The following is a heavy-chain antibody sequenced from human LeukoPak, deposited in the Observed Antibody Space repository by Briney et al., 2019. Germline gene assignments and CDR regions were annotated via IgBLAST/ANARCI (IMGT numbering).Heavy chain of an antibody. CDR1: GFTFSSYS. CDR2: ISSSSSYI. V-gene: IGHV3-21*04. CDR3: ARRPIVGATSGAFDI. J-gene: IGHJ3*02. Sequence: GGSLRLSCAASGFTFSSYSMNWVRQAPGKGLEWVSSISSSSSYIYYADSVKGRFTISRDNAKNSLYLQMNSLKASDTAMYYCARRPIVGATSGAFDIWGQGTMVTVSS. D-gene: IGHD1-26*01.